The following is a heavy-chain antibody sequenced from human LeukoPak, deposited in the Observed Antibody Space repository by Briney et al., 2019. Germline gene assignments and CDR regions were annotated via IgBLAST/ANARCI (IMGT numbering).Heavy chain of an antibody. CDR3: ATGSSIADPDYYGMDV. D-gene: IGHD6-6*01. V-gene: IGHV4-31*03. CDR2: IYYSGSA. CDR1: GGSISSGGYY. Sequence: SETLSLTCTVSGGSISSGGYYWSWIRQHPGKGLEWIGYIYYSGSAYYNPSLKSRVTISVDTSKNQFSLKLSSVTAADTAVYYCATGSSIADPDYYGMDVWAKGPRSPSP. J-gene: IGHJ6*02.